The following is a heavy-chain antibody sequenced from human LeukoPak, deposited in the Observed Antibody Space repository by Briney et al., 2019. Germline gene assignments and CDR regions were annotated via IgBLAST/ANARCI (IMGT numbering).Heavy chain of an antibody. CDR2: IKQDGSQR. V-gene: IGHV3-7*01. CDR3: ARRGGSSSRRSPIDY. Sequence: GGSLRLSCAASGFTLSDYYMSWIRQAPGKGPEWVANIKQDGSQRYYVDSVRGRFTISRDNAKNSLFLQMNGLRAEDTAVYYCARRGGSSSRRSPIDYWGQGTLVTVSS. J-gene: IGHJ4*02. D-gene: IGHD6-6*01. CDR1: GFTLSDYY.